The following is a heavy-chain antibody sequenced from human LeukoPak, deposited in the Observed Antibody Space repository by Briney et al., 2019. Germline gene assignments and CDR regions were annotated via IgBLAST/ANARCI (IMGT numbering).Heavy chain of an antibody. CDR1: GGSVSSYY. CDR3: ARHLHSDGSASYLNWLDP. V-gene: IGHV4-4*09. CDR2: IYTRGKT. J-gene: IGHJ5*02. D-gene: IGHD3-10*01. Sequence: KPSETLSLTCTVSGGSVSSYYWSWIRQPPGKGLEWIGYIYTRGKTNSNPSLKGRVTISGDTSKNQFSLKLSSVTAADTAVYYCARHLHSDGSASYLNWLDPWGQGILVTVSS.